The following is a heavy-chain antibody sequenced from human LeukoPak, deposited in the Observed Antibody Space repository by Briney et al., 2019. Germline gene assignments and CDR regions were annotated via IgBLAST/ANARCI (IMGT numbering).Heavy chain of an antibody. V-gene: IGHV1-46*01. Sequence: GASVKVSCKASGYTFTSYYMHWVRQAPGQGLEWMGIINPSGGSTSYAQKFQGRVTMTRDTSTSTVYMELSSLRSEDTAVYYCASLYGDYKESLAFDIWGQGTMVTVSS. CDR2: INPSGGST. J-gene: IGHJ3*02. CDR1: GYTFTSYY. CDR3: ASLYGDYKESLAFDI. D-gene: IGHD4-17*01.